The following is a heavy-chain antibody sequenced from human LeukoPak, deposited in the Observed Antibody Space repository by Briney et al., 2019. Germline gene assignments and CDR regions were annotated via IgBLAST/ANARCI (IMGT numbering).Heavy chain of an antibody. CDR3: ARGPTRVYVDY. Sequence: SETLSLTCTVSGGSISSYYWNWIRQAPGKGLEWSGYIYSSGSTNYNPSLTSRVTISVDTSKNQFSLKLNSVTAADTAVYYCARGPTRVYVDYWGQGSLVTVSS. CDR1: GGSISSYY. V-gene: IGHV4-59*01. J-gene: IGHJ4*02. CDR2: IYSSGST.